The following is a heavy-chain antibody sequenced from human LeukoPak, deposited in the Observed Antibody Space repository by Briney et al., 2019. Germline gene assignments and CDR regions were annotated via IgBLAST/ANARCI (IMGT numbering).Heavy chain of an antibody. CDR1: GGTFSSYA. CDR2: IIPIFGTA. CDR3: ARGGGGYSNNWFDP. J-gene: IGHJ5*02. Sequence: SVKVSCKASGGTFSSYAISWVRQAPGQGLEWMGGIIPIFGTANYAQKFQGRVTITADESTSTAYMELSSLRSEVTAVYYCARGGGGYSNNWFDPWGQGTLVTVSS. D-gene: IGHD1-26*01. V-gene: IGHV1-69*13.